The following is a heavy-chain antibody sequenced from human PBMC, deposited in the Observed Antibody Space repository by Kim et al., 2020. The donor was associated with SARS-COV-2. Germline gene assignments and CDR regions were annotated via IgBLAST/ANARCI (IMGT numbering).Heavy chain of an antibody. V-gene: IGHV3-66*01. Sequence: GGSLRLSCAASGFTVSSNYMSWVRQAPGKGLEWVSVIYSGGSTYYADSVKGRFTISRDNSKNTLYLQMNSLRAEDTAVYYCARDMVAPHGMDVWGQGTTVTVSS. D-gene: IGHD2-15*01. CDR1: GFTVSSNY. CDR3: ARDMVAPHGMDV. CDR2: IYSGGST. J-gene: IGHJ6*02.